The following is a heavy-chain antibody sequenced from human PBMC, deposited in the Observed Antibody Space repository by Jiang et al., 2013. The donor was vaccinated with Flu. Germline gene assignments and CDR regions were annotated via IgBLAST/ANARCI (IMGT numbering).Heavy chain of an antibody. J-gene: IGHJ6*02. CDR2: ITSSGSSM. CDR1: GFTFSDYY. CDR3: AREYYYGMDV. V-gene: IGHV3-11*01. Sequence: QLVESGGGLVKPGGSLRLSCAASGFTFSDYYMTWIRQAPGKGLEWISYITSSGSSMNYADSVKGRFTISRDNAKNSLYLQMNSLRAEDTAVYYCAREYYYGMDVWGQGTTVTVSS.